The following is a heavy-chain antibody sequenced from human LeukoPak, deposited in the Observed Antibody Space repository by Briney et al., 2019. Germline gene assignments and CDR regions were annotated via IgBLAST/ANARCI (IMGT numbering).Heavy chain of an antibody. CDR2: IKHDGSEK. CDR3: ATDRGWRTSGYYLYYFEY. CDR1: GFTFSDYA. V-gene: IGHV3-7*01. J-gene: IGHJ4*02. Sequence: GGSLRLSCAASGFTFSDYAMHWVRQAPGKGLEWVASIKHDGSEKYYVDSVRGRFTISRDNTMNSLYLQMSSLRAEDTAVYYCATDRGWRTSGYYLYYFEYWGQGTLVTYSS. D-gene: IGHD3-3*01.